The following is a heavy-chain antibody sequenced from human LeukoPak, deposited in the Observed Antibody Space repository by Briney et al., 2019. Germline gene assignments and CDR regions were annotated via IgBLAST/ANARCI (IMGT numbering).Heavy chain of an antibody. Sequence: TGRSLRLSCAASGFTFSSYGMHWVRQAPGKGLEWVAVIWYDGSNKYYADSVKGRFTISRDNSKNTLYLQMNSLRAEDTAVYYCARDEGYYDSSGSHAFDIWGQGTMVTVSS. CDR2: IWYDGSNK. CDR3: ARDEGYYDSSGSHAFDI. J-gene: IGHJ3*02. V-gene: IGHV3-33*01. CDR1: GFTFSSYG. D-gene: IGHD3-22*01.